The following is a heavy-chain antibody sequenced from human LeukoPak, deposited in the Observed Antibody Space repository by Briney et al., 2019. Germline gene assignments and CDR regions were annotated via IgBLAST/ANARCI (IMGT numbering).Heavy chain of an antibody. Sequence: SETLSLTCTVSGDSISSSNSYWGWIRQPPGKGLEWFGTIYYSGSTYYNPSLKSRVSISLDTSKKQVSLKLTSVTAADTAVYYCARRPAIIMDRGVVYYFDSWGQGILVTVSS. V-gene: IGHV4-39*01. D-gene: IGHD3-10*01. CDR3: ARRPAIIMDRGVVYYFDS. CDR2: IYYSGST. J-gene: IGHJ4*02. CDR1: GDSISSSNSY.